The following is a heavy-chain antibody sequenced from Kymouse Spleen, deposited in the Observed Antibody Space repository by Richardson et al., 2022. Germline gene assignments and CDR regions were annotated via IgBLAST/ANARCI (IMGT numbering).Heavy chain of an antibody. Sequence: QVQLQQWGAGLLKPSETLSLTCAVYGGSFSGYYWSWIRQPPGKGLEWIGEINHSGSTNYNPSLKSRVTISVDTSKNQFSLKLSSVTAADTAVYYCARGDDYSFDPWGQGTLVTVSS. D-gene: IGHD4-11,IGHD4-11*01. CDR2: INHSGST. J-gene: IGHJ5*02. CDR3: ARGDDYSFDP. CDR1: GGSFSGYY. V-gene: IGHV4-34*01.